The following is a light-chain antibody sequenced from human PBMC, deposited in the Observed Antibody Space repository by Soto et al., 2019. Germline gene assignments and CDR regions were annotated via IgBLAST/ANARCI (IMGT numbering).Light chain of an antibody. CDR1: QNIRTW. V-gene: IGKV1-5*03. Sequence: DIQMTQSPSTLSASLGDRVTMTCGAGQNIRTWLAWYQQKPGKAPRLLMYQASSLKSGVPSRFSGSGSETEFTLTITSLQPDDTATYFCQQYSTYLWTFGQGTKVDIK. CDR2: QAS. J-gene: IGKJ1*01. CDR3: QQYSTYLWT.